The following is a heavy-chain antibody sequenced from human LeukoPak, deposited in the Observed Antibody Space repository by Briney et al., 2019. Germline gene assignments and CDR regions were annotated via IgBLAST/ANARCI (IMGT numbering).Heavy chain of an antibody. CDR1: GGTFSSYA. CDR3: ARDIGGYGAGDP. Sequence: GASVKVSCKASGGTFSSYAISWVRQAPGQGLEWMGRIIPILGIANYAQKLQGRVTMTTDTSTSTAYMELRSLRSDDTAVYYCARDIGGYGAGDPWGQGTLVTVSS. D-gene: IGHD5-18*01. V-gene: IGHV1-69*04. CDR2: IIPILGIA. J-gene: IGHJ5*02.